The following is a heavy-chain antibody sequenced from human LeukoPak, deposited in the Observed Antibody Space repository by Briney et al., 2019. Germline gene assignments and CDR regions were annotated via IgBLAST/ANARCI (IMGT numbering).Heavy chain of an antibody. CDR2: IYTSGST. J-gene: IGHJ4*02. V-gene: IGHV4-4*07. CDR1: GGSISSYY. Sequence: PSETLSLTCTVSGGSISSYYWSWIRQPAGKGLEWIGRIYTSGSTNYNPSLKSRVTMSVDTSKNQFSLKPSSATAADTAVYYCARYYYDSSGYYYFSNWGQGTLVTVSS. CDR3: ARYYYDSSGYYYFSN. D-gene: IGHD3-22*01.